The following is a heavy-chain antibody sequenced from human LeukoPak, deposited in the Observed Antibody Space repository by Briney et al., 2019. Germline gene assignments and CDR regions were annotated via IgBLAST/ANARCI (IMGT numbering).Heavy chain of an antibody. CDR1: GFIFSSYP. J-gene: IGHJ5*02. V-gene: IGHV3-74*01. D-gene: IGHD4-17*01. CDR3: ARETTVTGWFGP. CDR2: INSDGSST. Sequence: PGGSLRLSCAASGFIFSSYPMHWVRQPPGKGLVWVARINSDGSSTSEADSVKGRFAISRDNAKNTLYLPINSLRAEDKAVYYCARETTVTGWFGPWGQGTLVTVSS.